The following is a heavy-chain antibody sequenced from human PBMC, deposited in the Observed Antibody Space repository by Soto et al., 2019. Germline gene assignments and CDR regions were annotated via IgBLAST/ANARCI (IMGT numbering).Heavy chain of an antibody. Sequence: SGGGLVKPGGSLRVSCVASAFAFSSYSLNWVRQAPGTGLEWVSSITSGSSFIDYADSVKGRFTISRDDAKNSLFLQMSSLRADDTAVYYCARSQRNGAMDVWGQGTTVTVSS. CDR2: ITSGSSFI. J-gene: IGHJ6*02. CDR1: AFAFSSYS. V-gene: IGHV3-21*01. D-gene: IGHD2-8*01. CDR3: ARSQRNGAMDV.